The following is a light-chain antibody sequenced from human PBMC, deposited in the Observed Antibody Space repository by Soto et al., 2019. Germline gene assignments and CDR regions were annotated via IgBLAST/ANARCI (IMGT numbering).Light chain of an antibody. Sequence: EIVLTQSPGTLSLSPGERATLSCRASQSVSSSYLAWYQQKPGQAPRLLIYGASSRATGIPDRFSGSGSGTDFTLTISRLEHEAVALYYCQQYGSSPLYTFGQGTKLELK. J-gene: IGKJ2*01. CDR3: QQYGSSPLYT. V-gene: IGKV3-20*01. CDR1: QSVSSSY. CDR2: GAS.